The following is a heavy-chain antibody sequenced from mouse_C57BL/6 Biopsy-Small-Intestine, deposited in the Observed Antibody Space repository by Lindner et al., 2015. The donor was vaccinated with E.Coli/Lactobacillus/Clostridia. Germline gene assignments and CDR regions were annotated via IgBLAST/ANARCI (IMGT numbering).Heavy chain of an antibody. CDR2: INPNYGTT. J-gene: IGHJ4*01. D-gene: IGHD1-1*01. CDR1: GYTFTDYN. CDR3: ARLRHAMDY. Sequence: VQLQESGPELVKPGASVKMSCKASGYTFTDYNMHWVKQSHGKSLEWIGVINPNYGTTSYNQKFKGKATLTVDQSSSTAYMQLNSLTSEDSAVYYCARLRHAMDYWGQGTSVTVSS. V-gene: IGHV1-39*01.